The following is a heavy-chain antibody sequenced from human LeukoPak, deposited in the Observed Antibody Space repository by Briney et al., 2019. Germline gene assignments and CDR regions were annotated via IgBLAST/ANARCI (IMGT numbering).Heavy chain of an antibody. Sequence: ASVKVSCKASGYTFTGYYMHWVRQAPGQGLEWMGWINPNSGGTNYAQKFQGWVTMTRDTSISTAYMELSRLRSDDMAVYYCARETKGATTELDYWGQGTLVTVSS. CDR1: GYTFTGYY. CDR3: ARETKGATTELDY. D-gene: IGHD4-17*01. CDR2: INPNSGGT. J-gene: IGHJ4*02. V-gene: IGHV1-2*04.